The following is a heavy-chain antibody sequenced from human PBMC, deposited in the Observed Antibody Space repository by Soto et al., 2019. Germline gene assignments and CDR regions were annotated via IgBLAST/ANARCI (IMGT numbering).Heavy chain of an antibody. J-gene: IGHJ4*02. CDR2: IYYSGTT. D-gene: IGHD6-19*01. CDR3: ARHNGWIYYFDY. CDR1: GGSINSSTYY. Sequence: QPQLQESGPGLVKPSETLSLTCTVSGGSINSSTYYWGWIRQPPGKGLEWIGSIYYSGTTYYNPSLKSRVTISVDTSKNQFSLKLISVTAADTAVYYCARHNGWIYYFDYGGQGTLVTVSS. V-gene: IGHV4-39*01.